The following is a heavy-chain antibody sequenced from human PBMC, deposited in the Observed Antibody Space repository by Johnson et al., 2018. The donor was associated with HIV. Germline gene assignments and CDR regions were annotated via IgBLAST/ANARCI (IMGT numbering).Heavy chain of an antibody. J-gene: IGHJ3*02. CDR2: IKSKTDGGTT. CDR1: GFTVSSNY. D-gene: IGHD3-10*01. Sequence: DVQLVESGGGLIQPGGSLRLSCAASGFTVSSNYMSWVRQAPGKGLEWVGRIKSKTDGGTTDYAAPVKGRFTISRDDSKNTLYLQMNSLKAEDTAVDYCTTARLRWWGGAFDIWGQGTMVTVSS. CDR3: TTARLRWWGGAFDI. V-gene: IGHV3-15*01.